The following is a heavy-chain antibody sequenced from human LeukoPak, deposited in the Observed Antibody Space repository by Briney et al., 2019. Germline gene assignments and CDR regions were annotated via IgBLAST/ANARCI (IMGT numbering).Heavy chain of an antibody. J-gene: IGHJ3*02. Sequence: GGSLRLSCAASGFTFSDYYMSWIRQAPGKGLEWVSYISSSGSTIYYAGSVKGRFTISRDNAKNSLYLQMNSLRAEDTAVYYCARVCARGSPSPSSGYYTHAFDIWGQGTMVTVSS. CDR3: ARVCARGSPSPSSGYYTHAFDI. V-gene: IGHV3-11*01. D-gene: IGHD3-22*01. CDR1: GFTFSDYY. CDR2: ISSSGSTI.